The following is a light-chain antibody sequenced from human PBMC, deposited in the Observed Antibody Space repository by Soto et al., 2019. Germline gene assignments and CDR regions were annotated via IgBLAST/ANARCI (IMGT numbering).Light chain of an antibody. CDR2: EGS. Sequence: QSALTQPASVSGSPGQSITISCTGTSSDVGSYNLVSWYQQHPGKAPKLMIYEGSKRPSGVSNRFSGSKSGNTASLTISGLQAEDEADYYCSSFTSVNTVVFGGGTQLNVL. CDR1: SSDVGSYNL. V-gene: IGLV2-14*02. CDR3: SSFTSVNTVV. J-gene: IGLJ2*01.